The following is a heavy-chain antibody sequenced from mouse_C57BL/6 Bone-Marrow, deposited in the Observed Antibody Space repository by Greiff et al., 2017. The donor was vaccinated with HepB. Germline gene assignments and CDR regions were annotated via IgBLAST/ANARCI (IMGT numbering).Heavy chain of an antibody. J-gene: IGHJ1*03. V-gene: IGHV7-1*01. Sequence: EVKLVESGGGLVQSGRSLRLSCATSGFTFSDFYMEWVRQAPGKGLEWIAASRNKANDYTTEYSASVKGRFIVSRDTSQSILYLQMYALRAEDTAIYYCARDAYYYGSSFWYFDVWGTGTTVTVSS. CDR3: ARDAYYYGSSFWYFDV. CDR1: GFTFSDFY. D-gene: IGHD1-1*01. CDR2: SRNKANDYTT.